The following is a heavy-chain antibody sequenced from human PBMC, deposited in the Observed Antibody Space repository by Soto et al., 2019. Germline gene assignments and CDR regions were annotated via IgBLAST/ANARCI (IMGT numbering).Heavy chain of an antibody. CDR1: GVTFSKFI. D-gene: IGHD6-19*01. Sequence: QVQLEQSGGEVKKPGSSVKVSCKASGVTFSKFIMTWVRQAPGLGLEWVGGIIPIFGTENYAQKFQGRVTITADESTSTSYMEVNNLRSEDTAVYYCAKVRYSSPMGYYYGMDVWGQGTTVTVSS. CDR3: AKVRYSSPMGYYYGMDV. CDR2: IIPIFGTE. V-gene: IGHV1-69*01. J-gene: IGHJ6*02.